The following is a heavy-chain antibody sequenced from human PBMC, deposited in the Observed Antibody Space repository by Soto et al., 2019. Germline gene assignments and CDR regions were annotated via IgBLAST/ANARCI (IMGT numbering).Heavy chain of an antibody. J-gene: IGHJ3*01. CDR2: ISPK. Sequence: PGGSLRLSCAVSGFSFRTYGFHWVRQPPGKGLQWVAVISPKGHSDSVEGRFTISRDNSKDTLYLQMNNLRVEDTAVYYCARDDAFANENAFDLWGQGTKVT. V-gene: IGHV3-33*01. CDR1: GFSFRTYG. D-gene: IGHD1-1*01. CDR3: ARDDAFANENAFDL.